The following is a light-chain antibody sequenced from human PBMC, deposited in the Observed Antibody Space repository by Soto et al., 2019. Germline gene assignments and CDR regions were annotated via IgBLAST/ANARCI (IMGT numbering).Light chain of an antibody. CDR3: QQRDSWPIT. J-gene: IGKJ5*01. CDR1: QSVDRY. CDR2: CAS. V-gene: IGKV3-11*01. Sequence: EIVLTQSPVSLSLSPGERATLSCRASQSVDRYLVWYQQKPGQAPRLLIFCASNRATGIPARFSGSGSGTDFTLTISSLEPEDFAVYYCQQRDSWPITFGQGTRLEIK.